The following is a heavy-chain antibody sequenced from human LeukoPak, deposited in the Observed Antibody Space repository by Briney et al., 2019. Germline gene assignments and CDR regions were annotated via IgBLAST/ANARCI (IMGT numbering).Heavy chain of an antibody. J-gene: IGHJ4*02. CDR2: IYHSGST. Sequence: NPSETLSLTCTVSGGSISSGGYYWSWIRQPPGKGLEGIGYIYHSGSTYYNPSLKSRVTISVDRSKNQFSLKLSSVTAADTAVYYCAREGYYDILTGYAYYFDYWGQGTLVTVSS. D-gene: IGHD3-9*01. CDR3: AREGYYDILTGYAYYFDY. V-gene: IGHV4-30-2*01. CDR1: GGSISSGGYY.